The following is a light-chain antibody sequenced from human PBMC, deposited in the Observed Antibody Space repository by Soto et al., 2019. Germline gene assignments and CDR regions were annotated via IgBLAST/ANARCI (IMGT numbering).Light chain of an antibody. Sequence: ESVLTQSPGTLSLSPGERATLSCRASQSVSSNYLAWYQQKPGQPPRLLIYGASNRATGIPDRFSGGGSGTDFTLAITRLEPEDFAVYFCQQYGSSLITFGQGTRLEIK. CDR2: GAS. CDR3: QQYGSSLIT. V-gene: IGKV3-20*01. CDR1: QSVSSNY. J-gene: IGKJ5*01.